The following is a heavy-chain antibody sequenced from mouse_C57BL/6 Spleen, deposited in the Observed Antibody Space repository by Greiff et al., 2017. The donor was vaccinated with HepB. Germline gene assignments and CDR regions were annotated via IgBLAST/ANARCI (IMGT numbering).Heavy chain of an antibody. D-gene: IGHD1-1*01. CDR1: GYTFTSYW. Sequence: VQLKESGPVLARPGASVKMSCKTSGYTFTSYWMHWVKQRPGQGLEWIGAIYPGNSDTSYNQKFKGKAKLTAVTSASTAYMELSSLTNEDSAVYYCTRDTTVVASPWFAYWGQGTLVTVSA. V-gene: IGHV1-5*01. J-gene: IGHJ3*01. CDR2: IYPGNSDT. CDR3: TRDTTVVASPWFAY.